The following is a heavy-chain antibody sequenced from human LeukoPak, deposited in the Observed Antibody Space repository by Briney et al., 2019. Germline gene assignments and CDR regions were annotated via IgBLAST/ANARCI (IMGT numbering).Heavy chain of an antibody. Sequence: PSETLSLTCTVSGDSISSSSYCWDWIRQPPGKGLEWIGNIYNSANTHYNPSLKTRITMSVDTSKNQFPLKLNSVTAADTGIYYCARHSRSGYIGYENAFDIWGQGTMVTVSS. D-gene: IGHD5-12*01. CDR3: ARHSRSGYIGYENAFDI. CDR1: GDSISSSSYC. CDR2: IYNSANT. V-gene: IGHV4-39*01. J-gene: IGHJ3*02.